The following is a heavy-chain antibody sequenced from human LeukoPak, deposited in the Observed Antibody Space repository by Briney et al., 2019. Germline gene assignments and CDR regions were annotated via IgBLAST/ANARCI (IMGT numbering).Heavy chain of an antibody. V-gene: IGHV3-21*04. CDR1: GFTFSNYS. CDR2: ITTSSHYI. Sequence: TGGSLILSCVASGFTFSNYSMNWVRQAPGKGLEWVSSITTSSHYIYYADSLKGRFTISRDNAKNSLYLQINSLRAEDTAVYHCAKDRGSTVTIWFDSWGQGTLVTVSS. D-gene: IGHD4-17*01. J-gene: IGHJ5*01. CDR3: AKDRGSTVTIWFDS.